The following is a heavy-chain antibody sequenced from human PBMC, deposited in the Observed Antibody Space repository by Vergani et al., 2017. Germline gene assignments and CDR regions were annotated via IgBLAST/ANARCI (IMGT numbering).Heavy chain of an antibody. J-gene: IGHJ5*02. CDR1: GYAFTSHH. CDR2: INPSDGTT. V-gene: IGHV1-46*01. D-gene: IGHD1/OR15-1a*01. CDR3: ALYGVKTNSNGFDP. Sequence: QVQLVQSGAEVKKPGASVKVSCKASGYAFTSHHLQWVRQAPGQGFEWMGIINPSDGTTSYAQRFQGRVTLTRDTSTSTVYMELRSLRSDDTAIYYCALYGVKTNSNGFDPWGQGTLVSVSS.